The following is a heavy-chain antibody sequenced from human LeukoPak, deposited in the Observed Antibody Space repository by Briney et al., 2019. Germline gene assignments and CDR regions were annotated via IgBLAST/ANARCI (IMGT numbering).Heavy chain of an antibody. J-gene: IGHJ6*03. CDR3: ARESITIFGVTNYYYYYMDV. V-gene: IGHV1-69*05. D-gene: IGHD3-3*01. CDR2: IIPIFGTA. Sequence: ASVKVSCKASGYRFTNYAMNWERQAPGQGLEWMGGIIPIFGTANYAQKFQGRVTITTDESTSTAYMELSSLRSEDTAVYYCARESITIFGVTNYYYYYMDVWGKGTTVTVSS. CDR1: GYRFTNYA.